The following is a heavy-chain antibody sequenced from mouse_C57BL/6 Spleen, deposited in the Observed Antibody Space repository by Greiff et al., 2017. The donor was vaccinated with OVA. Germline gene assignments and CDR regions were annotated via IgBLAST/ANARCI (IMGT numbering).Heavy chain of an antibody. J-gene: IGHJ4*01. V-gene: IGHV1-76*01. Sequence: QVQLKQSGAELVRPGASVKLSCKASGYTFTDYYINWVKQRPGQGLEWIARIYPGSGNTYYNEKFKGKATLTAEKSSSTAYMQLSSLTSEDSAVYFCARTYSNHYYAMDYWGQGTSVTVSS. CDR2: IYPGSGNT. CDR1: GYTFTDYY. D-gene: IGHD2-5*01. CDR3: ARTYSNHYYAMDY.